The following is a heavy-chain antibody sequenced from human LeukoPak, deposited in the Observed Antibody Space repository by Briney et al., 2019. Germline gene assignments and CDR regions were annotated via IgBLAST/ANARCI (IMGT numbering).Heavy chain of an antibody. V-gene: IGHV4-39*01. Sequence: SXTXSLTCXVSGGSVSSSDYYWGWIRQPPGKGLEWIGSINYSGNTYYNPSLKNRVTISVDTSKNQFSLKLSSVTAADTAVYYCARSLSTTGLRWGQGTLVTXXS. CDR3: ARSLSTTGLR. CDR1: GGSVSSSDYY. D-gene: IGHD1-1*01. CDR2: INYSGNT. J-gene: IGHJ4*02.